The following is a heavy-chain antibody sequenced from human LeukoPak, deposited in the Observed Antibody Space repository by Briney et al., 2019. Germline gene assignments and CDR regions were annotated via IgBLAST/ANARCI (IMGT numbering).Heavy chain of an antibody. CDR2: IYTSGST. CDR1: GGSISSGSYH. CDR3: ARDRTYYYDSSVYADAFDI. J-gene: IGHJ3*02. V-gene: IGHV4-61*02. Sequence: KPSQTLSLTCTVSGGSISSGSYHWSWIRQPAGKGLEWIGRIYTSGSTNYNPSLKSRVTISVDTSKNQFSLKLSSVTAADTAVYYCARDRTYYYDSSVYADAFDIWGQGTMVTVSS. D-gene: IGHD3-22*01.